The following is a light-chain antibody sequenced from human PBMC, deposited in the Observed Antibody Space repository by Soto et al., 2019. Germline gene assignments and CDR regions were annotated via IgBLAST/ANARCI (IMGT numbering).Light chain of an antibody. Sequence: QSALTQPASVSASPGQSITISCTGGKNDIGSSDYVSWYQQHPGKAPKLISYGVSNRPSGTSDRFSGSKSGNTASLTISGLQADAEADYYCSSSTSSNTLVFGGGTKLTVL. J-gene: IGLJ3*02. V-gene: IGLV2-14*01. CDR3: SSSTSSNTLV. CDR2: GVS. CDR1: KNDIGSSDY.